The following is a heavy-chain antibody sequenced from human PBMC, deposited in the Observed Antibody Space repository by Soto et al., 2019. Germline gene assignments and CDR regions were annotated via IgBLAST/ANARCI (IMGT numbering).Heavy chain of an antibody. D-gene: IGHD5-12*01. CDR2: ISHLENT. CDR3: ARGGGYDSFDY. J-gene: IGHJ4*02. Sequence: QLQLQESGSGLVKTSETLSLTCTVSGASISYGGFSWSWIRQSAGRGLEWIGYISHLENTYFHPSFKSRLTMSIDRTRNQFSLKLSSVTAADMAVYYCARGGGYDSFDYWGQGVLVTVSS. V-gene: IGHV4-30-2*06. CDR1: GASISYGGFS.